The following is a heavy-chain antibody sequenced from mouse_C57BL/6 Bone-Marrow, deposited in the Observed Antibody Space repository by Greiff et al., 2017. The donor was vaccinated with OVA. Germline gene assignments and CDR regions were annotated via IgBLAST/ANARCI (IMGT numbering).Heavy chain of an antibody. D-gene: IGHD1-1*01. CDR2: IYPGSGST. J-gene: IGHJ4*01. CDR3: ASVYGSSYYAMDY. CDR1: GYTFTSYW. Sequence: VQLQQPGAELVKPGASVKMSCKASGYTFTSYWITWVKQRPGQGLEWIGDIYPGSGSTNYNEKFKSKATLTVDTSSSTAYMQLSSLTSEDSAVYYCASVYGSSYYAMDYWGQGTSVTVSS. V-gene: IGHV1-55*01.